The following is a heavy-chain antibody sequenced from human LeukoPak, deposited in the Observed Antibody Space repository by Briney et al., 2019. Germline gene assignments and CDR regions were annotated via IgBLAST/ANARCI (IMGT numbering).Heavy chain of an antibody. D-gene: IGHD6-13*01. V-gene: IGHV4-4*02. CDR2: IYHSGST. CDR3: ARDLGYDY. J-gene: IGHJ4*02. CDR1: GGSISSRNW. Sequence: PSETLSLTCAVSGGSISSRNWWSWVRQPPGKGLEWIGEIYHSGSTNYNPSLQSRVSISVDKSKNQFSLKLTSVTAADTAVYYCARDLGYDYWGQGTLVTVSS.